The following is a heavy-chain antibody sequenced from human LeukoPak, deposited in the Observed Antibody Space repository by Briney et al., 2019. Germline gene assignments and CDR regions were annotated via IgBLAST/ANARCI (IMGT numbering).Heavy chain of an antibody. CDR3: ARDYLVATRDYYYYYGMDV. V-gene: IGHV1-69*04. CDR2: IIPILGIA. D-gene: IGHD5-24*01. J-gene: IGHJ6*02. CDR1: GGTFSSYA. Sequence: SVKVSCKASGGTFSSYAISWVRQAPGQGLEWMGRIIPILGIANYAQKFQGRVTITADKSTSTAYMELSSLRSEDTAVYYCARDYLVATRDYYYYYGMDVWGQGTTVTVSS.